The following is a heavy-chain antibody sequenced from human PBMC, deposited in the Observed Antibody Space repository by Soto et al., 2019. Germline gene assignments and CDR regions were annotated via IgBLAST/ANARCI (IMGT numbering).Heavy chain of an antibody. CDR1: GYTFTGYY. CDR3: AREWDKATVPRADY. Sequence: ASVKVSCKGSGYTFTGYYIHWVRQAPGQGLEWMGCINPKSGDTDYSQKFQGRVTLTRDTSISTVYMEVSSLTSDDTAVYFCAREWDKATVPRADYCVQGTLVTVSS. V-gene: IGHV1-2*02. J-gene: IGHJ4*01. D-gene: IGHD5-18*01. CDR2: INPKSGDT.